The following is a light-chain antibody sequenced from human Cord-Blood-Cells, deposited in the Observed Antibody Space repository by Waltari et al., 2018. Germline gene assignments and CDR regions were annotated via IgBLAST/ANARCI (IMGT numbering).Light chain of an antibody. J-gene: IGKJ5*01. Sequence: DIQMTQTPSSMSASVGDRVTITCQVSQDISNYLNWYQQKPGKAPKRLFYDASNLETGVPSRFSGSGSGTDFTFTISSLQPEDISTYYCLQNDNLPITFSQGTRLEIK. CDR1: QDISNY. V-gene: IGKV1-33*01. CDR3: LQNDNLPIT. CDR2: DAS.